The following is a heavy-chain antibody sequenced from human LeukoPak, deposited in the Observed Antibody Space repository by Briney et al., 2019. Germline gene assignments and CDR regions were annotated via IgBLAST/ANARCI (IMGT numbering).Heavy chain of an antibody. Sequence: GASVKVSCKASGYTFIGYYIHWIRQAPGQGLEWMGWVNPNSGDTNYAQNLHGRVTMTRDRSISTAYMELTRLRSDDTAVYYCARARFRVFDYWGQGTLVTVSS. CDR2: VNPNSGDT. CDR3: ARARFRVFDY. CDR1: GYTFIGYY. V-gene: IGHV1-2*02. J-gene: IGHJ4*02. D-gene: IGHD3-3*01.